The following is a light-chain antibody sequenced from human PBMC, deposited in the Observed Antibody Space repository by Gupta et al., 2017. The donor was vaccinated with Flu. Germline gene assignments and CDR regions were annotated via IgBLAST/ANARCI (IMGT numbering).Light chain of an antibody. J-gene: IGLJ2*01. Sequence: LLVYLNSRYAGIADRFSGSSSGTTASLTISGLLAEDEAFYYCRSYTTANNVVVFGGGTKLTVL. CDR3: RSYTTANNVVV. V-gene: IGLV2-14*01. CDR2: LNS.